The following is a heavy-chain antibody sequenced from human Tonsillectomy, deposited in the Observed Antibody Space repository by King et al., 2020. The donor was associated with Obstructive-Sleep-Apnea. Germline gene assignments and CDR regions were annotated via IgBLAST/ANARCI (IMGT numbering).Heavy chain of an antibody. Sequence: VQLVESGGGVVQPGRSLRLSCAASGFTFSSYAMHWVRQAPGKGLEWVAVISYDGSNKYYADSVKGRFTNSRDNSKNTLYLQMNSLRAEDTAVYYCARDTDELTVTIPFDYWGQGTLVTVSS. V-gene: IGHV3-30*04. CDR1: GFTFSSYA. CDR2: ISYDGSNK. CDR3: ARDTDELTVTIPFDY. D-gene: IGHD4-17*01. J-gene: IGHJ4*02.